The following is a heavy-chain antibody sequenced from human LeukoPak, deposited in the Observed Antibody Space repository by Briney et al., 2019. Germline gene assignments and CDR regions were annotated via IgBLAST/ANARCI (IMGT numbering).Heavy chain of an antibody. D-gene: IGHD6-19*01. CDR1: GGTFSSYA. CDR3: ARERYSSGSGFDP. Sequence: ASVKVSCKASGGTFSSYAISWVRQAPGQGLEWMGGIIPIFGTANYAQKFQGRVTITADESTSTAYMELSSLRSEDAAVYYCARERYSSGSGFDPWGQGTLVTVSS. CDR2: IIPIFGTA. V-gene: IGHV1-69*13. J-gene: IGHJ5*02.